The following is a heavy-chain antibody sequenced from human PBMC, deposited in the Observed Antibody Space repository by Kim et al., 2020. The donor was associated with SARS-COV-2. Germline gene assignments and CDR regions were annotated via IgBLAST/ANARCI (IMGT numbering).Heavy chain of an antibody. CDR2: SNK. J-gene: IGHJ4*02. V-gene: IGHV3-30*03. D-gene: IGHD1-7*01. CDR3: ARNLGTADDY. Sequence: SNKYYADSVKGRFTISRDNSKNSLGLLMNSLRAEDTAVYYCARNLGTADDYWGQGTLVTVSS.